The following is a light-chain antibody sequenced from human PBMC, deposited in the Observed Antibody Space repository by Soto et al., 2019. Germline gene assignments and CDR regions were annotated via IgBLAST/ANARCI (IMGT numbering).Light chain of an antibody. CDR3: QQYESFSPYT. J-gene: IGKJ5*01. V-gene: IGKV1-5*01. Sequence: DIRMTQSPSTPSAVVGDRVTITCRASESVSSSVARYQQKPGKAPKLLIYDASTLESGVPSRFSGSGFGTEFTLTINSLQPDDFGTYYCQQYESFSPYTFGRGTRLEI. CDR2: DAS. CDR1: ESVSSS.